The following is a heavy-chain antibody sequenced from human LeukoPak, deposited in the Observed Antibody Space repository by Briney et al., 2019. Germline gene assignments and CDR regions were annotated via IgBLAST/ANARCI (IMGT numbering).Heavy chain of an antibody. D-gene: IGHD3-10*01. V-gene: IGHV1-46*01. CDR1: GYTFTSYY. Sequence: ASVKVSCKASGYTFTSYYMHWVRQAPGQGLEWMGIINPSGGSTGYAQKFQGRVTMTRDTSTSTVYMELSSLRPEDTAVYYCARGYYGSGSPYYFDYWGQGTLVTVSS. J-gene: IGHJ4*02. CDR2: INPSGGST. CDR3: ARGYYGSGSPYYFDY.